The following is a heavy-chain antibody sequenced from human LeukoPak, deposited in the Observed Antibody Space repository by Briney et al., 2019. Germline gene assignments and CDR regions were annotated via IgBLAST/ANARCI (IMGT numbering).Heavy chain of an antibody. D-gene: IGHD1-20*01. J-gene: IGHJ3*02. CDR3: ARAPHNWRPNDAFDI. CDR2: INSDGSGT. CDR1: GFTFSSYW. V-gene: IGHV3-74*01. Sequence: GGSRRLSCAASGFTFSSYWIHWVRQAPGKGLVWVSRINSDGSGTSYADSVKGRFTISRDNAKNTLYLQMNSLRAEDTAVYYCARAPHNWRPNDAFDIWGQGTMVTVSS.